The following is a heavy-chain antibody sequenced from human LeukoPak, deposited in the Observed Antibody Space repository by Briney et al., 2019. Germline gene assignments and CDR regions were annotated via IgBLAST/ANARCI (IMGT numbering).Heavy chain of an antibody. J-gene: IGHJ4*02. Sequence: PSETLSLTCTVSGDSIYWSWVRQSPGKGLQWIGTVYYSGATNYNPSLASRVTMSLDMSKSQFSLKLSSVTAAGTAIYYCATVTSHPRYFDHWGQGTLVTVSS. CDR3: ATVTSHPRYFDH. V-gene: IGHV4-59*01. D-gene: IGHD2-21*02. CDR1: GDSIY. CDR2: VYYSGAT.